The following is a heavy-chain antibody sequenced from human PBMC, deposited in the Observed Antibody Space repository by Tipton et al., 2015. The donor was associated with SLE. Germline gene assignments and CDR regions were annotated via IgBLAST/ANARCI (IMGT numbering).Heavy chain of an antibody. J-gene: IGHJ6*03. V-gene: IGHV4-59*01. D-gene: IGHD6-6*01. CDR3: AGGGAIAASHYYYYYMDV. Sequence: TLSLTCTVSGGSISSYYWSWIRQPPGKGLEWIGYIYYSGSTNYNPSLKSRVTISVDTSKNQFSLKLSSVTAADTAVYYCAGGGAIAASHYYYYYMDVWGKGTTVTISS. CDR2: IYYSGST. CDR1: GGSISSYY.